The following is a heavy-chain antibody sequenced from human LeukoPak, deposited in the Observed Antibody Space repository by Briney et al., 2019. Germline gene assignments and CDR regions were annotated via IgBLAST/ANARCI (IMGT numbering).Heavy chain of an antibody. V-gene: IGHV3-23*01. J-gene: IGHJ3*02. D-gene: IGHD4-17*01. CDR3: AKDPNGDYIGAFDI. CDR2: ISGSGITT. CDR1: GFTFSGYT. Sequence: GGSLRLSCAASGFTFSGYTMNWVRQAPGKGPEWVSSISGSGITTNYADSVKGRFTISRDYSKNTLYLQMSSLRAEDTAVYYCAKDPNGDYIGAFDIWGQGTMVTVSS.